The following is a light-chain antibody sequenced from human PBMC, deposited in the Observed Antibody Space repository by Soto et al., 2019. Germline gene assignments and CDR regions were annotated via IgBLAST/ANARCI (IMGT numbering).Light chain of an antibody. CDR3: QQYNSYSPTIT. Sequence: DIQMTQSPSTLSASVGDRVTITCRASQSISSWLAWYQQKPGKAPKLLIYDASSLESGVPSRFSGSGSGTEFTLTISSLQHDDFATYYCQQYNSYSPTITFGQGTRLEIK. CDR2: DAS. J-gene: IGKJ5*01. V-gene: IGKV1-5*01. CDR1: QSISSW.